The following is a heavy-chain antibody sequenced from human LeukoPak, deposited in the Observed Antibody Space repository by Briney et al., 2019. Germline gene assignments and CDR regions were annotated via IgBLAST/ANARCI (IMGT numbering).Heavy chain of an antibody. Sequence: GGSLRLSCAASGFTFSSYWMSWVRQAPGKGLEWVAYISNTGSSIYYADSLKGRFTISRDNAKNSLYLQMNSLRAEDTAVYYCARVGYSGSFYYYYMDVWGKGTTVTISS. J-gene: IGHJ6*03. CDR3: ARVGYSGSFYYYYMDV. CDR1: GFTFSSYW. D-gene: IGHD5-12*01. CDR2: ISNTGSSI. V-gene: IGHV3-48*01.